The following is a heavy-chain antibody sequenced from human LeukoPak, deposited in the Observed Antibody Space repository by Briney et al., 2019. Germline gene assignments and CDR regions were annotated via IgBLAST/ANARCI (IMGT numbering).Heavy chain of an antibody. Sequence: GGSLRLSCAASGFTFRTYAMSWVRQAPGKGLEWVANIKQDGSEKYYVDSVKGRFTISRDNAKNSLYLQMNSLRAEDTAVYYCARVGYCSSTSCYGEKKFDYWGQGTLVTVSS. V-gene: IGHV3-7*01. CDR2: IKQDGSEK. D-gene: IGHD2-2*01. J-gene: IGHJ4*02. CDR1: GFTFRTYA. CDR3: ARVGYCSSTSCYGEKKFDY.